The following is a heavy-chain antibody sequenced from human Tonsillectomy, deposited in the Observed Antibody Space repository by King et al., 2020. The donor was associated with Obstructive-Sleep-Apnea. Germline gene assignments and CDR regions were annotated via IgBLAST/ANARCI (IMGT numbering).Heavy chain of an antibody. CDR1: GFTFSSYG. CDR2: ISYDGSNK. D-gene: IGHD4-17*01. Sequence: VQLVESGGGVVQPGRSLRLSCAASGFTFSSYGMHWVRQAPGKGLEWVAVISYDGSNKYYADSVKGRFTISRYNSKNTLYLQMNSLRAEDTAVYYCAKDQGADYGAGLDPWGQGTLVTVSS. CDR3: AKDQGADYGAGLDP. J-gene: IGHJ5*02. V-gene: IGHV3-30*18.